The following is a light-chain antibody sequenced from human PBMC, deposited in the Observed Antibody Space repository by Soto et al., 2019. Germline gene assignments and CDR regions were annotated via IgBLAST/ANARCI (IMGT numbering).Light chain of an antibody. V-gene: IGKV3-20*01. Sequence: IVLTQSPCTLSLSPGERATLSGRASQTVSNNFLAWYKDKTGRGPSLLIYGASTRATGLPDRFSGSGSGTEFTLTISRLDPEDFAVYYCRQYGRSLEFAVGGGTKVEIK. CDR3: RQYGRSLEFA. CDR2: GAS. J-gene: IGKJ4*01. CDR1: QTVSNNF.